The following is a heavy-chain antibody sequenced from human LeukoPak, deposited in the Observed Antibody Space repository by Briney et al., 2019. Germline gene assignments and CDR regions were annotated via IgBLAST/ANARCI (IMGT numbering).Heavy chain of an antibody. CDR2: INWNGGTT. V-gene: IGHV3-20*04. CDR1: GFTFDDYG. CDR3: ARNSGANVYTYSFQY. Sequence: GGSLRLSCVASGFTFDDYGMSWVRQAPGKGLEWVSGINWNGGTTTYADSVKGRFTISRDNAKNSLYLQMNSLRVEDTAFYYCARNSGANVYTYSFQYWGRGTLVTVSS. J-gene: IGHJ4*02. D-gene: IGHD1-26*01.